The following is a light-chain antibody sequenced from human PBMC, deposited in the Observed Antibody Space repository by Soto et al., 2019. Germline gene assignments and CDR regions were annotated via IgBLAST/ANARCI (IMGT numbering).Light chain of an antibody. Sequence: QSALTQPASVSGSPGQSITISCTGTSSDVGGYNYVSWYQQHPGKAPKLMIYDIINRPSGVPNRFSGSKSGNSASLTISGLQAEDEADYYCDSYTGSRTPYVFGSGTKLTVL. CDR1: SSDVGGYNY. J-gene: IGLJ1*01. V-gene: IGLV2-14*01. CDR2: DII. CDR3: DSYTGSRTPYV.